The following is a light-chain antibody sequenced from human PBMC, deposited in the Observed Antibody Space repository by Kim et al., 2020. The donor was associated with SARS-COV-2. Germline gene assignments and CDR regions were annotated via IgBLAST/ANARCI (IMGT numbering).Light chain of an antibody. V-gene: IGLV1-40*01. Sequence: QSVLTQPPSVSGAPGQRVTISCTGSSSNIGAGYAVHWYQQLPGTAPKVVIYGNINRPSGVPDRFSASKSGTSVSLAITRLQAEDEAEYYCQSYDNSLSGFYVFGTGTKVTVL. CDR1: SSNIGAGYA. CDR2: GNI. CDR3: QSYDNSLSGFYV. J-gene: IGLJ1*01.